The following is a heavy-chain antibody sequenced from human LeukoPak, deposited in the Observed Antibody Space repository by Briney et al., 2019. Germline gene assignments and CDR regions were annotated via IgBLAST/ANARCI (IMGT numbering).Heavy chain of an antibody. V-gene: IGHV3-66*01. CDR1: GFTVSSNH. J-gene: IGHJ4*02. D-gene: IGHD3-22*01. CDR2: IYSGGST. Sequence: GGSLRLSCAASGFTVSSNHMSWVRQAPGKGLEWVSVIYSGGSTYYADSVKGRFTISRDNSKNTLYLQMNSLRAEDTAVYYCARGVGYYDSTDYWGQGTLVTVSS. CDR3: ARGVGYYDSTDY.